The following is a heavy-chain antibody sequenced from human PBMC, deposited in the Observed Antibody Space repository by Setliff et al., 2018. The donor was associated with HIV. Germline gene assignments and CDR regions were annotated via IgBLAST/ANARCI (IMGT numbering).Heavy chain of an antibody. D-gene: IGHD3-22*01. CDR1: GGSISSGGYY. J-gene: IGHJ4*02. CDR3: AREIPYSYGGRGHPL. Sequence: PSETLSLTCTVSGGSISSGGYYWNWIRQHPGKGLEWIGYIYYTGSTYYNPSLKSRVIMSVDTSKNQFSLKVSSVTAADTAVYYCAREIPYSYGGRGHPLWGQGTLVTVSS. CDR2: IYYTGST. V-gene: IGHV4-31*03.